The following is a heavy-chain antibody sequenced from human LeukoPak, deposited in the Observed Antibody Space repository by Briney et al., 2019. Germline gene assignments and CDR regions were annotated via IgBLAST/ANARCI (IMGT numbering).Heavy chain of an antibody. D-gene: IGHD3-10*01. J-gene: IGHJ4*02. CDR2: AFYRSQWYN. CDR3: AREEAGTYGFQY. V-gene: IGHV6-1*01. Sequence: SQTRSLTCAIFGDSVSSNRGAGNWIRQTPSRGLEWLGRAFYRSQWYNDYAVSVKGRIAINPDTSKNQFSLQLNSVTPEDTAVYYCAREEAGTYGFQYWGQGTLVTVSS. CDR1: GDSVSSNRGA.